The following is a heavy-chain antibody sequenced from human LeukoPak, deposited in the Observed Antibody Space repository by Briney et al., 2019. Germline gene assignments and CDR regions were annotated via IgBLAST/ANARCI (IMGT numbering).Heavy chain of an antibody. J-gene: IGHJ6*03. Sequence: PSETLSLTCTVSGGSISSYYWSWIRQPPGKGLEWIGYIYYSGSTNYNPSLKSRVTISVDTSKNQFSLKLSSVTAADTAVYYCARGGTMVRGAKQKYYYYYMDVWGKGTTVTVSS. D-gene: IGHD3-10*01. CDR3: ARGGTMVRGAKQKYYYYYMDV. CDR1: GGSISSYY. CDR2: IYYSGST. V-gene: IGHV4-59*01.